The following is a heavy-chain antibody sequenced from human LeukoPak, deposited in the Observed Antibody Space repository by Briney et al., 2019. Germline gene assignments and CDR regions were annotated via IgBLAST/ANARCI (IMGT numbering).Heavy chain of an antibody. Sequence: GGSLRLSCAASGFTFSSYGMHWVRQAPGKGLEWVAVISYDGSNKYYADSVKGRFTISRDNSKNTLYLQMNSLRAEDTAVYYCARAHDFWSGYYTWRSYGMDVWGQGTTVTVSS. V-gene: IGHV3-30*03. J-gene: IGHJ6*02. CDR1: GFTFSSYG. D-gene: IGHD3-3*01. CDR2: ISYDGSNK. CDR3: ARAHDFWSGYYTWRSYGMDV.